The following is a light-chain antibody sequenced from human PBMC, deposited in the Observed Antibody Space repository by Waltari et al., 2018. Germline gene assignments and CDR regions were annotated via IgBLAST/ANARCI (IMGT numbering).Light chain of an antibody. CDR2: GAA. Sequence: EIVLTQSPGTLSLSPGGRATLSCRASQSVSSRSLAWYQQKPGQAPSLLIYGAATRATGSPDRVRGRGSGTDFTLTISRMEPEDFAVYHCQQYGTSPGTFGQGTKVEIK. J-gene: IGKJ1*01. CDR3: QQYGTSPGT. CDR1: QSVSSRS. V-gene: IGKV3-20*01.